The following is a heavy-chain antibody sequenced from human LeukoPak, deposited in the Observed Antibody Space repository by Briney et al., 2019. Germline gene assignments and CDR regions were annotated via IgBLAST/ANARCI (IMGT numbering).Heavy chain of an antibody. Sequence: GGSLRLSCAASGFTFSSYWMSWVRQAPGKGLEWVANIKQDGSEKYYVDSVKGRFTISRDNAKNSLYLQMNSLRAEDTAVYYCARYLIMGSYYFDYWGQGTLVTVSS. J-gene: IGHJ4*02. D-gene: IGHD3-16*01. V-gene: IGHV3-7*01. CDR1: GFTFSSYW. CDR3: ARYLIMGSYYFDY. CDR2: IKQDGSEK.